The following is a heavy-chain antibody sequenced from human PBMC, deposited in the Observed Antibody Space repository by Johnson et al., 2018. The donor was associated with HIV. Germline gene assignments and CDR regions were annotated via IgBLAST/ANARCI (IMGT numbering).Heavy chain of an antibody. CDR2: IWADGSNT. CDR3: VRVGGNGNYFFDPFDM. J-gene: IGHJ3*02. D-gene: IGHD1-26*01. V-gene: IGHV3-33*01. Sequence: VQLVESGGGVVQTGRSLRLSCASSGFSFSTYGMHWVRQAPGKGLEWVAIIWADGSNTYCADSVKGRFTISRDNSKNTLYLQMNSLRVEDTALYYCVRVGGNGNYFFDPFDMWGQGTMVTVSS. CDR1: GFSFSTYG.